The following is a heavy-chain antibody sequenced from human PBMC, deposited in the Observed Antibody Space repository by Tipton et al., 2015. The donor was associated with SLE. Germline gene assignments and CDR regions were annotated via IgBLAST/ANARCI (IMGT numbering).Heavy chain of an antibody. CDR1: GFTFSDHN. V-gene: IGHV3-11*01. J-gene: IGHJ5*02. Sequence: SLRLSCAVSGFTFSDHNMSWIRQAPGKGLEWLSYISISGGTTYYADSVKGRFTISRDNAKNSLYLHLNNLRAEDTAVYYCAREVSSIAAYSENWFDPWGQGTLVPVSS. CDR2: ISISGGTT. D-gene: IGHD6-6*01. CDR3: AREVSSIAAYSENWFDP.